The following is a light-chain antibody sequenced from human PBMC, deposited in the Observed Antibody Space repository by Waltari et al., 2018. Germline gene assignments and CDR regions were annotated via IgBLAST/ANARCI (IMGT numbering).Light chain of an antibody. CDR1: QSIGSY. J-gene: IGKJ1*01. CDR2: DAS. Sequence: EIVLTQSPVTLSLSPGDTAPLSCRASQSIGSYLAWYQRKPGQAPRLLIYDASNRAAGIPPRFSGGGSGTDFTLTISGLEPEDVAIYYCHQYYSSPLTFGQGTKVEIK. CDR3: HQYYSSPLT. V-gene: IGKV3-11*01.